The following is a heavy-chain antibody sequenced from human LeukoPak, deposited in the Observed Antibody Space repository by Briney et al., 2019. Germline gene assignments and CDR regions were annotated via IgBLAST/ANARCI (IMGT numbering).Heavy chain of an antibody. V-gene: IGHV1-2*06. D-gene: IGHD4-23*01. CDR1: GYTFTGYY. Sequence: ASVKVSCKASGYTFTGYYMHWVRQAPGQGLEWMGRINPNSGGTNYAQKFQGRDTMTRDTSNSTAYMELSRLRSDDTAVYYCARGGATVVTRPYDYWGQGTLVTVSS. CDR2: INPNSGGT. J-gene: IGHJ4*02. CDR3: ARGGATVVTRPYDY.